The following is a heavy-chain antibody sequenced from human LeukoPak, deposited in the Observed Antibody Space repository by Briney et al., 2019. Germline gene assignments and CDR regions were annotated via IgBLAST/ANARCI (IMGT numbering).Heavy chain of an antibody. CDR1: GGSISSYY. J-gene: IGHJ3*02. Sequence: SETLSLTCTVSGGSISSYYWSWIRQPAGKGLEWIGRIYTNGSTNYNPSLKSRVTMSVDTSKNQFSLKLSSVTAADTAVYYCARVRAAAALDAFDIWGQGTMVTVSS. V-gene: IGHV4-4*07. CDR2: IYTNGST. D-gene: IGHD6-13*01. CDR3: ARVRAAAALDAFDI.